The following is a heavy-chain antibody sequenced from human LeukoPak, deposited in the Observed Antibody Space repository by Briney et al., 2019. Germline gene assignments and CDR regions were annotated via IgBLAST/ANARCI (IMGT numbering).Heavy chain of an antibody. V-gene: IGHV3-23*01. D-gene: IGHD3-9*01. CDR2: ISGSGGST. J-gene: IGHJ6*02. CDR3: ARERYDILTGYLEYGMDV. Sequence: PGGSLRLSCAASGFTFSSQAMSWVRQAPGKGLEWVSAISGSGGSTYYADSVKGRFTISRDNSKNTLYLQMNSLRAEDTAVYYCARERYDILTGYLEYGMDVWGQGTTVTVSS. CDR1: GFTFSSQA.